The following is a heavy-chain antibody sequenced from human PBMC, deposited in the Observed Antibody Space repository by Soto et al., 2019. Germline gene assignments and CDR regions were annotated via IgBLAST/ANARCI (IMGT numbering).Heavy chain of an antibody. J-gene: IGHJ4*02. Sequence: QVQLVQSGAEVKKPGSSVKVSCKASGGTFSSYTISWVRQAPGQGLEWMGRIIPILGIANYAQKFQGRVTITADKSTSTAYMELSSLRSEATAVYYCASGSMVRGVMVHWGQGTLVTVSS. CDR1: GGTFSSYT. D-gene: IGHD3-10*01. CDR2: IIPILGIA. V-gene: IGHV1-69*02. CDR3: ASGSMVRGVMVH.